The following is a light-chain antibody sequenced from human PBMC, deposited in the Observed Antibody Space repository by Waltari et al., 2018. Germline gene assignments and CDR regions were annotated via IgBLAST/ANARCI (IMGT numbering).Light chain of an antibody. CDR1: DSDVGAYDF. CDR3: SSYTTSSAPGV. CDR2: EVS. J-gene: IGLJ1*01. V-gene: IGLV2-14*01. Sequence: QSALTQPASVSGSPGQSITISCSGTDSDVGAYDFVSWYQPHPGKAPHLIIYEVSNGCASMSNRFSASKASNTAALTISGLQAEDEADYYCSSYTTSSAPGVFGTGTRVTVL.